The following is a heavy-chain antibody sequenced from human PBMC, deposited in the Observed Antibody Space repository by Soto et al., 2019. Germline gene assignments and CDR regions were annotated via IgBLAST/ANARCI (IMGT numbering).Heavy chain of an antibody. V-gene: IGHV4-34*01. Sequence: SETLSLTCAAYGGSFRGYYWSWIRQPPGKGLEWIGEINHSGSTNYNPSLKSRVTISVDTSKNQFSLKLSSVTAADTAVYYCARAYSYGYGRGHHYYYMDVWGKGTTVTVSS. D-gene: IGHD3-10*01. CDR2: INHSGST. J-gene: IGHJ6*03. CDR1: GGSFRGYY. CDR3: ARAYSYGYGRGHHYYYMDV.